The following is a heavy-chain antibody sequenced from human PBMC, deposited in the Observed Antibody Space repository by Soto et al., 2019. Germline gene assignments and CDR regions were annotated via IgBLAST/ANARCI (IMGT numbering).Heavy chain of an antibody. V-gene: IGHV1-69*06. CDR3: AREGFSCGGDCYYGYKGFDP. CDR1: GGTFSSYA. J-gene: IGHJ5*02. D-gene: IGHD2-21*02. Sequence: ASVKVSCKASGGTFSSYAISWVRQAPGQGLEWMGGIIPIFGTANYAQKFQGRVTITADKSTSTAYMELSSLRSEDTAVYYCAREGFSCGGDCYYGYKGFDPWGQGTLVT. CDR2: IIPIFGTA.